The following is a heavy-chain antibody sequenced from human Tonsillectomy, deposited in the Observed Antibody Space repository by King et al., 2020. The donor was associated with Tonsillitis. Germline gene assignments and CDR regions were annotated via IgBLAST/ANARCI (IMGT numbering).Heavy chain of an antibody. CDR2: ISGSGGST. V-gene: IGHV3-23*04. J-gene: IGHJ6*02. CDR3: AKGGANVRWYYYYGMDV. CDR1: GFTFSSYA. Sequence: VQLVESGGGLVQPGGSLRLSCAASGFTFSSYAMSWVRQAPGKGLEWVSAISGSGGSTYYADSVKGRFTISRDNSKNTLYLQMNSLRAEDTAVYYCAKGGANVRWYYYYGMDVWGQGTTVTVSS. D-gene: IGHD4-23*01.